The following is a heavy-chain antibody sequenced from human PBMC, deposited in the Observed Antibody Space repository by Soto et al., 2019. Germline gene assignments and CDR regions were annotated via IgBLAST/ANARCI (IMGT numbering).Heavy chain of an antibody. V-gene: IGHV1-3*01. Sequence: QVSLVQSGADMEKPGASMKVSCKTSGYTFTSYTVHWVRQAPGQSLQWMGWINAGNGNKKYSQSFQDRVTITSDTSASTVYMELTSLTSEDTAMYYCAISYGSGTSVNHFHSWGQGVLVTVSS. D-gene: IGHD3-10*01. CDR3: AISYGSGTSVNHFHS. J-gene: IGHJ5*01. CDR2: INAGNGNK. CDR1: GYTFTSYT.